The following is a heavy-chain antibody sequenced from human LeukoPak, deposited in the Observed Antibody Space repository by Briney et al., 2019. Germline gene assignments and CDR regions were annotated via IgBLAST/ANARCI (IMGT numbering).Heavy chain of an antibody. V-gene: IGHV4-59*01. CDR3: ARDILDVGATHYFDY. J-gene: IGHJ4*02. CDR1: GASITTYY. D-gene: IGHD1-26*01. Sequence: SETLSLACTVSGASITTYYWSWIRQPPGKGLEYIGQIHSSGSANYNPSLKSRVDISLDASKNQFSLTVSSVTAADTAIYYCARDILDVGATHYFDYWGQGSLLTVSS. CDR2: IHSSGSA.